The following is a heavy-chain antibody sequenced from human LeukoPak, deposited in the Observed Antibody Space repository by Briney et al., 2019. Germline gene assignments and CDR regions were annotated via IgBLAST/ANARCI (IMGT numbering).Heavy chain of an antibody. J-gene: IGHJ5*02. CDR1: DYSISSGYY. CDR2: IHYSARI. V-gene: IGHV4-38-2*02. CDR3: ARLVRVLPFDP. Sequence: PSETLSLTCTVSDYSISSGYYWGWIRQPPGKGLEWIGSIHYSARIYYTPSLKSRLTISPDTSKNQFSLKLSSVTAADTAVYYCARLVRVLPFDPWGQGTLVTVSS. D-gene: IGHD3-10*01.